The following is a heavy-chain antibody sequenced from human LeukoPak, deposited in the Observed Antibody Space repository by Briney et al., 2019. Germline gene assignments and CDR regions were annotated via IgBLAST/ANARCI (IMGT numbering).Heavy chain of an antibody. V-gene: IGHV4-4*02. D-gene: IGHD3-22*01. CDR3: VRGAGLIYSDRGGIRGYFDY. Sequence: ASETLSLTCAVSGDSITNDNWWSWVRQPPGKGLEWIVEIHHSGNTNYSPSLKSRVTTSMDKSKNQVSLKVNSVTAADTAVYYCVRGAGLIYSDRGGIRGYFDYWGQGALVTVSS. CDR2: IHHSGNT. J-gene: IGHJ4*02. CDR1: GDSITNDNW.